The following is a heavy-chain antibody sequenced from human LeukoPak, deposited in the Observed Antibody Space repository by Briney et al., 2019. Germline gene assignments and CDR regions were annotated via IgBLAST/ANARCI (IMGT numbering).Heavy chain of an antibody. CDR2: ISSSSSYI. CDR3: ARDVTHSSSWYERDFQH. Sequence: AGGSLRLSCAASGFTFSSYSMNWVRQAPGKGLEWVSSISSSSSYIYYADSVKGRFTISRDNAKNSLYLQMNSLRAEDTAVYYCARDVTHSSSWYERDFQHWGQGTLVTVSS. V-gene: IGHV3-21*01. D-gene: IGHD6-13*01. CDR1: GFTFSSYS. J-gene: IGHJ1*01.